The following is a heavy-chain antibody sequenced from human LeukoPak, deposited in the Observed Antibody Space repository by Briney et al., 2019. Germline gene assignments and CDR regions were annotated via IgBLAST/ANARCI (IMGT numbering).Heavy chain of an antibody. D-gene: IGHD3-3*01. CDR3: ARRRDFWSGYYLDY. V-gene: IGHV3-64*01. Sequence: PGGSLRLSCAASGFTFSSYAMHWVRRAPGKGLEYVSAISSNGGSTYYANSVKGRFTISRDNSKNTLYLQMGSLRAEDRAVYYCARRRDFWSGYYLDYWGQGTLVTVSS. J-gene: IGHJ4*02. CDR1: GFTFSSYA. CDR2: ISSNGGST.